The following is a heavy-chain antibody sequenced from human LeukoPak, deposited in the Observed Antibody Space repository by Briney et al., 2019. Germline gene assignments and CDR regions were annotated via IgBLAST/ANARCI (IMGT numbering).Heavy chain of an antibody. J-gene: IGHJ4*02. CDR1: GFTFRSYS. CDR2: IDPSSTYI. CDR3: ASDPARDYYDSSGYFRWVDY. Sequence: GGSLRLSCAASGFTFRSYSMNWVRQAPGKGLEWVSAIDPSSTYIYYADSVKGRFTISRDNAENSLYLQMNSLRVEDTAVYYCASDPARDYYDSSGYFRWVDYWGQGTLVTVSS. V-gene: IGHV3-21*01. D-gene: IGHD3-22*01.